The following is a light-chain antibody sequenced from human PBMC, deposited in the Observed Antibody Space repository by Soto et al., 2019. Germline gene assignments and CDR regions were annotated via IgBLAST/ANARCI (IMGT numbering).Light chain of an antibody. CDR1: QSVSSRS. V-gene: IGKV3-20*01. J-gene: IGKJ1*01. CDR3: QQYGSSGT. Sequence: ELVLTQSPGTLSLSPGERATLSCRASQSVSSRSLAWYQQKPGQAPSLLISDASNRAADIPDRFSGSGSGTDFTLTINRLEPEDFAVDYCQQYGSSGTFGQGTKVDIK. CDR2: DAS.